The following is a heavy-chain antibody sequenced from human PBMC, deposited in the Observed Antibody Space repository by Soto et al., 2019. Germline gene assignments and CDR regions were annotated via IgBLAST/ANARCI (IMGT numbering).Heavy chain of an antibody. CDR2: IIPILDIT. Sequence: QVQLVQSGAEVKKPGSSVRVSCKASGGSFSNFVISWVRQAPGQGLEWMGRIIPILDITNFAQKFQGRVTSTADKSTSTVYMELSSLRSDDTAVYYCXXTXXXXXXXXXXXXXXMXVWGQGTTLTVSS. CDR3: XXTXXXXXXXXXXXXXXMXV. V-gene: IGHV1-69*02. CDR1: GGSFSNFV. J-gene: IGHJ6*02.